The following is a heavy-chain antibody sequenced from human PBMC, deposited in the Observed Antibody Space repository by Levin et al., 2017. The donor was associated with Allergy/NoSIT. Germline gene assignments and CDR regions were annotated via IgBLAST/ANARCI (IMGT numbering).Heavy chain of an antibody. J-gene: IGHJ6*02. CDR3: ARESGRIVPAAMGHGMDV. D-gene: IGHD2-2*01. Sequence: SETLSLTCTVSGGSISSYYWSWIRQPPGKGLEWIGYIYYSGSTNYNPSLKSRVTISVDTSKNQFSLKLSSVTAADTAVYYCARESGRIVPAAMGHGMDVWGQGTTVTVSS. CDR2: IYYSGST. V-gene: IGHV4-59*01. CDR1: GGSISSYY.